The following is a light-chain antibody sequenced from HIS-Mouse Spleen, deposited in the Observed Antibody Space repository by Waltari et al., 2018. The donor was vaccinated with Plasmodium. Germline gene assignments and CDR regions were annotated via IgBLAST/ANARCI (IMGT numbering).Light chain of an antibody. CDR2: GAS. Sequence: AIRMTQSPSSLSASTGDRVTITCRSSQGISSYLAWYQQKPGKAPKLLIYGASTLQSGVTSRFSGSVSVTDVTLPISFLQSEDFATYYCQQYYSYPYTFDRGTKLEIK. CDR1: QGISSY. CDR3: QQYYSYPYT. J-gene: IGKJ2*01. V-gene: IGKV1-8*01.